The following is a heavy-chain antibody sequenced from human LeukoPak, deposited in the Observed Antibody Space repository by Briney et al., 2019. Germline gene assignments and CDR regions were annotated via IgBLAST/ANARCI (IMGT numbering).Heavy chain of an antibody. Sequence: PSETLSLTCAVYGGSFSGYYWSWIRQPPGKGLEWIGEINHSGSTNYNPSLKSRLTISVDTSKNQFSLQLSSVTAADTAVYFCARQNSGARLNVWGQGTTVTVSS. J-gene: IGHJ6*02. V-gene: IGHV4-34*01. CDR3: ARQNSGARLNV. CDR2: INHSGST. CDR1: GGSFSGYY. D-gene: IGHD6-25*01.